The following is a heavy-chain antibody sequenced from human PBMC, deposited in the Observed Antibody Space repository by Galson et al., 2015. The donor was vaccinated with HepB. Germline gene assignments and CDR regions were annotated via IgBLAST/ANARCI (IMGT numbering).Heavy chain of an antibody. Sequence: LSLTCTVSGGSISSGGYYWSWIRQHPGKGLEWIGYIYYSGSTYYNPSLKRRVTISVDTSKNQFSLKLSSVTAADTAVYYCAREPPTYCGGDCYSTTNAFDIWGQGTMVTVSS. CDR1: GGSISSGGYY. V-gene: IGHV4-31*03. D-gene: IGHD2-21*01. CDR2: IYYSGST. J-gene: IGHJ3*02. CDR3: AREPPTYCGGDCYSTTNAFDI.